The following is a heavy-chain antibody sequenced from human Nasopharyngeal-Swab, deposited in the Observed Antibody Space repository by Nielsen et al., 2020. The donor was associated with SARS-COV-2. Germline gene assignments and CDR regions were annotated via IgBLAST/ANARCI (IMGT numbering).Heavy chain of an antibody. CDR1: GGSISSYY. J-gene: IGHJ6*02. CDR2: IHYSGST. V-gene: IGHV4-59*06. D-gene: IGHD4-17*01. Sequence: SETLSLTCTVSGGSISSYYWSWIRQHPGKGLEWIGYIHYSGSTYYNPSLKSRVTISVDTSKNQFSLKLSSVTAADTAVYYCAREENGDYYGMDVWGQGTTVTVSS. CDR3: AREENGDYYGMDV.